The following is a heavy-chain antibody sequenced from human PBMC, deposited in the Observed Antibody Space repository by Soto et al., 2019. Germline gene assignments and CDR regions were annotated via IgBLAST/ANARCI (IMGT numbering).Heavy chain of an antibody. Sequence: SETLSLTCIVSGGSIRGSHWSWIRQSAAKGLEWIGRIYASGTTNYNPSLKTRVTMSVDASKNQFSLDLKSVTAADAAVYYCVKNYRSDGPGWFDPWGQGILVTV. CDR3: VKNYRSDGPGWFDP. V-gene: IGHV4-4*07. CDR1: GGSIRGSH. J-gene: IGHJ5*02. D-gene: IGHD3-16*02. CDR2: IYASGTT.